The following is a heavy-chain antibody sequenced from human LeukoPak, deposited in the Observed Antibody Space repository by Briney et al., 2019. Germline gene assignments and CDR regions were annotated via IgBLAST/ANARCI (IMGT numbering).Heavy chain of an antibody. D-gene: IGHD6-13*01. V-gene: IGHV3-23*01. Sequence: GGTLRLSCVASGLIFSSYSMSWVRQAPGKGLEWVSVITGSGGNTYYADSVKGRFTISKDNSKNTVYLQMSSLRVDDTAVYYCAKAASSSWPSYYYGMDVWGQGTTVTVSS. J-gene: IGHJ6*02. CDR3: AKAASSSWPSYYYGMDV. CDR1: GLIFSSYS. CDR2: ITGSGGNT.